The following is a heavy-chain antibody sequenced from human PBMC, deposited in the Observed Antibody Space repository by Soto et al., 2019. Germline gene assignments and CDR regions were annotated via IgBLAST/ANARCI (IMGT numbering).Heavy chain of an antibody. D-gene: IGHD2-8*01. J-gene: IGHJ1*01. CDR2: IYYSGST. CDR1: GGSISSYY. CDR3: ELYLCMIRRPEPYFRF. Sequence: SSEDLSLTCTVSGGSISSYYWSWIRQPPGKGLEWIGYIYYSGSTNYNPSLKSRVTISVDTSKNQFSLKLSSVTAADTAVYYCELYLCMIRRPEPYFRFRGPRTL. V-gene: IGHV4-59*08.